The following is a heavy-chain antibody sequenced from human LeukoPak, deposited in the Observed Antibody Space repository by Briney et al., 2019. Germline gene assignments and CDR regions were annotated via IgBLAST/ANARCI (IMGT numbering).Heavy chain of an antibody. CDR1: GYTFTSYA. CDR3: ARRKAGTMMFENYYYYGMDV. D-gene: IGHD3/OR15-3a*01. CDR2: INTNTGNP. J-gene: IGHJ6*02. V-gene: IGHV7-4-1*02. Sequence: ASVKVSCKASGYTFTSYAMNWVRQAPGQGLEWMGWINTNTGNPTYAQGFTGRFVFSLDTSVSTAYLQISSLKAEDTAVYYCARRKAGTMMFENYYYYGMDVWGQGTTVTVSS.